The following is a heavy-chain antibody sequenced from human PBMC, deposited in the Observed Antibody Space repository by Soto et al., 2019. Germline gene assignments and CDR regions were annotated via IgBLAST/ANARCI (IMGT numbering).Heavy chain of an antibody. CDR1: GFSLSTSGMC. J-gene: IGHJ6*04. V-gene: IGHV2-70*11. D-gene: IGHD3-16*01. Sequence: SGPTLVNPTQTLTLTCTFSGFSLSTSGMCVSWIRQPPGKALEWLARTDWDDDKYYSTSLKTRLTISKDTSKNQVVLKMTNMDPVDTATYYCAGILRRGWGFSPPVWGKGTPVTVSS. CDR3: AGILRRGWGFSPPV. CDR2: TDWDDDK.